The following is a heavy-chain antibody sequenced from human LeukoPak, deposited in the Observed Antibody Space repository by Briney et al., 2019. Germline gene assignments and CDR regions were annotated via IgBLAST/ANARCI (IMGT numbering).Heavy chain of an antibody. CDR3: ARDYCSSTSCLFDY. V-gene: IGHV1-3*01. CDR2: INAGNGNT. Sequence: ASVKVSCKASGYTFTSYAMHWVRQAPGQRLEWMGWINAGNGNTKYSQKFQGRVTITRDTSASTAYIELSSLRSEDTAVYYCARDYCSSTSCLFDYWGQGALVTVSS. D-gene: IGHD2-2*01. CDR1: GYTFTSYA. J-gene: IGHJ4*02.